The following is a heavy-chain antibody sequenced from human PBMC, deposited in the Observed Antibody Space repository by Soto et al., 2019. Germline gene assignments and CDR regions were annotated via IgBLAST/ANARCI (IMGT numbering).Heavy chain of an antibody. V-gene: IGHV3-23*01. J-gene: IGHJ5*02. D-gene: IGHD3-16*01. CDR3: AKDAIAKDGIWLMDS. CDR2: ISGSGGNT. CDR1: GFTFSPYA. Sequence: GGSLRLSCAASGFTFSPYAMTWVRQAPGKGLEWVSSISGSGGNTNYADSVKGRFTVSRDNSKRTLSLQMNSLTEEDTAIYYCAKDAIAKDGIWLMDSWGQGTVVTVSS.